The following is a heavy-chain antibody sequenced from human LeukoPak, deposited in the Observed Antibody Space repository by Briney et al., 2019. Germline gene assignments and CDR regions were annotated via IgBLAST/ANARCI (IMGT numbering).Heavy chain of an antibody. J-gene: IGHJ6*03. V-gene: IGHV1-2*02. CDR3: ARSYSYGYYYYYHMDV. CDR2: INPNSGGT. Sequence: ASVKVSCKASGYTLTGYYMHCVRQAPGQGLEWIGLINPNSGGTNYAQKFQGRVTMTRDTSISTAYMELSRLRSDHTAVYYCARSYSYGYYYYYHMDVWRKGTTVTVSS. D-gene: IGHD5-18*01. CDR1: GYTLTGYY.